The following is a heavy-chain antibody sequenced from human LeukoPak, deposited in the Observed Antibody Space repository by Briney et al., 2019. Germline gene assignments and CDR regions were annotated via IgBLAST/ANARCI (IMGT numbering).Heavy chain of an antibody. Sequence: GGSLRLSCAASGFTFSSYAMSWVRQAPGKGLEWVSAISGSGGSTYYADSVKGRFTISRDNSKNTLYLQMNSLRAEDTAVYYCAIDRVLIYYILTGYPRFDYWGQGTLVTVSS. J-gene: IGHJ4*02. CDR2: ISGSGGST. CDR1: GFTFSSYA. D-gene: IGHD3-9*01. V-gene: IGHV3-23*01. CDR3: AIDRVLIYYILTGYPRFDY.